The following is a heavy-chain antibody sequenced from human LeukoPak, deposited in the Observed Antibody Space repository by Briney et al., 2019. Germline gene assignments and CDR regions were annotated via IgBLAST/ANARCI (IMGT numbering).Heavy chain of an antibody. Sequence: SGGFLRLSCAASGFTFSSYAMSWVRQAPGKGLEWVSAISGSGGSTYYADSVKGRFTISRDNSKNTLYLQMNSLRAEDTAVYYCAKGEAAAAWFDPWGQGTLVTVSS. J-gene: IGHJ5*02. V-gene: IGHV3-23*01. CDR1: GFTFSSYA. CDR3: AKGEAAAAWFDP. D-gene: IGHD6-13*01. CDR2: ISGSGGST.